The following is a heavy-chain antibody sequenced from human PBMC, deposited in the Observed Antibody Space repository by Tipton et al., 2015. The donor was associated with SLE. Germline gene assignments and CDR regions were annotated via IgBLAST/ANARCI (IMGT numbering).Heavy chain of an antibody. Sequence: LRLSCTVSGGSISGYYWSWIRQPPGKGLEWIAYISYSGDTKYNPSLKSRVTISVDTSKNQFSLRLSSVTAADTAVYYCARGVAFGDRMGDYFDYWGQGTLVTVSS. CDR3: ARGVAFGDRMGDYFDY. CDR2: ISYSGDT. J-gene: IGHJ4*02. CDR1: GGSISGYY. V-gene: IGHV4-59*12. D-gene: IGHD3-10*01.